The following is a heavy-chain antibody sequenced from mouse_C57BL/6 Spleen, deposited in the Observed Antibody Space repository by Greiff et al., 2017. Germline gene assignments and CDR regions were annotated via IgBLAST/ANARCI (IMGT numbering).Heavy chain of an antibody. CDR1: GYTFTSYW. D-gene: IGHD2-5*01. J-gene: IGHJ3*01. CDR2: IDPSDSYT. CDR3: AVYSNYGLFAY. V-gene: IGHV1-50*01. Sequence: QVQLQQSGAELVKPGASVKLSCKASGYTFTSYWMQWVKQRPGQGLEWIGEIDPSDSYTNYNQKFKGKATLTVDTSSSTAYMQLSSLTSEDSAVYYCAVYSNYGLFAYWGQGTLVTVSA.